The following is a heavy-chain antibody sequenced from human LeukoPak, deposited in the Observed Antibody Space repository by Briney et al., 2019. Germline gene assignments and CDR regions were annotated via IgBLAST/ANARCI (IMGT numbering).Heavy chain of an antibody. V-gene: IGHV5-51*01. Sequence: GESLKISCKGSGYSFPSYWIGWVRQMPGKGLEWLGIIYPGDSTTRYSPFFQGQVTMSADKSINTAYLQWSSLKASATATYYCARLFTTLTRSICGRFDPWGQGTLVTVSS. D-gene: IGHD3-3*02. J-gene: IGHJ5*02. CDR2: IYPGDSTT. CDR1: GYSFPSYW. CDR3: ARLFTTLTRSICGRFDP.